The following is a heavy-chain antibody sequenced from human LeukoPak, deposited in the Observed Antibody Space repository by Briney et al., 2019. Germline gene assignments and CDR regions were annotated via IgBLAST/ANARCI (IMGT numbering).Heavy chain of an antibody. D-gene: IGHD3-10*01. J-gene: IGHJ6*02. V-gene: IGHV3-7*01. CDR3: PREGGGNYSGSGSYYRNGMDV. CDR2: IKQDGREK. CDR1: GFTFSSYW. Sequence: GGSLRLSCAASGFTFSSYWMSWVRQAPGKGLEWGANIKQDGREKYYVDSVKGRFTISRDNAKNSLYLQMNSLRAEDTAVYYCPREGGGNYSGSGSYYRNGMDVWGQGTTVTVSS.